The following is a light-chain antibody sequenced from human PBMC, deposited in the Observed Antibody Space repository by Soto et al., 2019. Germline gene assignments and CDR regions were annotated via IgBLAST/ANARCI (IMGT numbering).Light chain of an antibody. V-gene: IGKV1-5*03. CDR2: KAS. J-gene: IGKJ1*01. CDR1: QTISSW. CDR3: QHYNSYPEA. Sequence: DIQMTQSPSTLSVSVGDRVTITCWASQTISSWLAWYQQKPGKAPKLLIYKASTLKSGVPSRLRGSGYGTELTITISSLKTDDFETYYCQHYNSYPEAFGHGTKVDIK.